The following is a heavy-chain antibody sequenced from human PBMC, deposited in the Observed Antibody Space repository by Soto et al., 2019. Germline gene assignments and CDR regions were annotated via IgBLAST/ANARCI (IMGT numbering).Heavy chain of an antibody. V-gene: IGHV1-69*06. CDR3: ARRQSGGFHRYFDS. Sequence: QVQLVQSGAEVKMPGSSVKVSCKASGGTFSTNPISWVRQAPGQGLEWMGGTSPIFGSGSSSQTFHGRLTVPADNSTNTAYMELSNLTSGDTAVYYCARRQSGGFHRYFDSWGQGTLVTVSS. D-gene: IGHD2-15*01. CDR2: TSPIFGSG. J-gene: IGHJ4*02. CDR1: GGTFSTNP.